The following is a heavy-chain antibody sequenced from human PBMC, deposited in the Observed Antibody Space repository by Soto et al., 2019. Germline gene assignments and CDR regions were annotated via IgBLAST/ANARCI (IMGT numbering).Heavy chain of an antibody. D-gene: IGHD6-19*01. V-gene: IGHV3-64*01. J-gene: IGHJ4*02. CDR3: ARANSGWYGPFDY. Sequence: HPGGSLRLSCAASGFTFSSFPMHWVRQAPGKGLEYVSAISSNGVNTYSANSVKGRFTISRDNSKNTLCLQMGSLRAEDMAVYYCARANSGWYGPFDYWGQGTLVTVSS. CDR2: ISSNGVNT. CDR1: GFTFSSFP.